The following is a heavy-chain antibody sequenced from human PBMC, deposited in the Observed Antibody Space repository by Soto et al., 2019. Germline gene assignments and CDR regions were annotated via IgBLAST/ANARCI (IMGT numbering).Heavy chain of an antibody. D-gene: IGHD2-2*01. CDR2: IYYGGST. CDR1: GGSISESNHY. J-gene: IGHJ4*01. V-gene: IGHV4-39*01. CDR3: VRRSHTIWPPY. Sequence: SLSLTCTVAGGSISESNHYCVWMRQPPGKGLEWVGSIYYGGSTYYNPSLQSRVSVSVDTSKNQFSLKVYSVTVADTAVYYCVRRSHTIWPPYWGHETRVTVSS.